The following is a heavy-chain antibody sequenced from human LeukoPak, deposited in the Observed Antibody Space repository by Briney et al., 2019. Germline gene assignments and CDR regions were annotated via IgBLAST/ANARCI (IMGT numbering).Heavy chain of an antibody. CDR3: ARDQRATASTGSYFDY. V-gene: IGHV3-21*01. Sequence: GGSLRLSCAASGFTFSCYGMNWVRQAPGKGLEWVSSVSSSSSYIYHADSVKGRFTISRDNAKNSLSLQMNSLRAEDRAVYYCARDQRATASTGSYFDYWGQGTLVTVSS. D-gene: IGHD1-1*01. CDR2: VSSSSSYI. CDR1: GFTFSCYG. J-gene: IGHJ4*02.